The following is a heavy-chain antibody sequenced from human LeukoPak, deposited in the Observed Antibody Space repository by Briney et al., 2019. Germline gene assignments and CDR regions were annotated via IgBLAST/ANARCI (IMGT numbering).Heavy chain of an antibody. Sequence: GASVKVSCKASGYTFTSYGISWVRQAPGQGLEWMGWISAYNGNTNYAQKLQGRVTMTTDTSTSTAYMELRSLRSDDTAVYYCARGAVLMAARPSPLEYWGQGTLVTVSS. CDR3: ARGAVLMAARPSPLEY. D-gene: IGHD6-6*01. V-gene: IGHV1-18*01. CDR2: ISAYNGNT. CDR1: GYTFTSYG. J-gene: IGHJ4*02.